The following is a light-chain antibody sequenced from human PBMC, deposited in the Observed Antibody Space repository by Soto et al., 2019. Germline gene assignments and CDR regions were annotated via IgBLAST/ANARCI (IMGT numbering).Light chain of an antibody. CDR1: QSISSW. Sequence: DIQMTQSPSTLSASVGDIVTITCRASQSISSWLAWYQQKPGKAPKLLIYDASSLESGVPSRFSGSGSGTEFTLTISSLQPDDFATYYCQQYNSQSTFGQGTKVDIK. V-gene: IGKV1-5*01. CDR2: DAS. J-gene: IGKJ1*01. CDR3: QQYNSQST.